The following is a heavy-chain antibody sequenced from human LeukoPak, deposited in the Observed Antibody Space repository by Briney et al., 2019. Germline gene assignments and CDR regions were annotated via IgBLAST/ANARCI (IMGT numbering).Heavy chain of an antibody. CDR2: ISGGGGGGT. J-gene: IGHJ5*02. D-gene: IGHD2-2*01. V-gene: IGHV3-23*01. CDR3: AASLPNIVVVPAAKGPFGS. CDR1: GFTFNNYA. Sequence: GGSLRLSCAASGFTFNNYAMSWVRQAPGKGLEWVSGISGGGGGGTFHADSVRGRFTISRDNSKNTLYLQMSSLRAEDTAVYYCAASLPNIVVVPAAKGPFGSWGQGTLVTVSS.